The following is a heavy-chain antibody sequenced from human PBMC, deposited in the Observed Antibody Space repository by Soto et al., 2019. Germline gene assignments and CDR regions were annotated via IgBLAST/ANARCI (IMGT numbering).Heavy chain of an antibody. J-gene: IGHJ4*02. Sequence: QVQLVESGGDLVKPGGSLRLSCAASGFPFSDYYISWIRQAPGKGLEWVSSIGGSSSYTNNADSVKGRFTISRDNAKNSLYLQMNSLRAEDTAVYYCARRRPTGYYNYWGQGTLVTVSA. CDR2: IGGSSSYT. V-gene: IGHV3-11*05. CDR1: GFPFSDYY. D-gene: IGHD3-9*01. CDR3: ARRRPTGYYNY.